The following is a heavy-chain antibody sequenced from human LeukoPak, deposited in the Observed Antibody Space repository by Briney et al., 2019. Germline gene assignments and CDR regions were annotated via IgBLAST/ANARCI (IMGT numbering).Heavy chain of an antibody. J-gene: IGHJ4*02. V-gene: IGHV4-59*01. Sequence: SETLCLTCTVSGGSISSYYWSRIRQPPGKGLEWIGYVYYSGSTNYNPSLKSRVTISVDTSKKQFSLKLSSVTAADTAVYYCARGLTYYDFLTGYYTFPYFDYWGQGTLVTVAS. D-gene: IGHD3-9*01. CDR2: VYYSGST. CDR3: ARGLTYYDFLTGYYTFPYFDY. CDR1: GGSISSYY.